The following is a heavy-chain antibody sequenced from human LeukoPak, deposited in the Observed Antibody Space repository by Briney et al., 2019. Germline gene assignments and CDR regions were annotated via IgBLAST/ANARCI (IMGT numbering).Heavy chain of an antibody. CDR3: ARGLSSGSYPFYFDY. CDR2: IYHSGST. D-gene: IGHD3-10*01. V-gene: IGHV4-30-2*01. CDR1: GGSVSSGSHY. Sequence: SETLSLTCTVSGGSVSSGSHYWSWIRQPPGKGLEWIGYIYHSGSTYYNPSLKSRVTISVDRSKNQFSLKLSSVTAADTAVYYCARGLSSGSYPFYFDYWGQGTLVTVSS. J-gene: IGHJ4*02.